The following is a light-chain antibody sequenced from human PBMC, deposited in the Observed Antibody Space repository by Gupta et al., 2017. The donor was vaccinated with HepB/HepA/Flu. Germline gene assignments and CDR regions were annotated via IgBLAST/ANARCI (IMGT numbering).Light chain of an antibody. J-gene: IGKJ4*01. CDR2: GAS. V-gene: IGKV3-20*01. CDR1: QNVVTNF. Sequence: EIVLTQSPGTLSLSPGERATLSCKASQNVVTNFLAWYQQRPGQAPRRLNYGASNRATGIPDRFTGSGSGTDFTLTITRLEPEDSAVYYCQQYGTAPVFGGGTKVEIK. CDR3: QQYGTAPV.